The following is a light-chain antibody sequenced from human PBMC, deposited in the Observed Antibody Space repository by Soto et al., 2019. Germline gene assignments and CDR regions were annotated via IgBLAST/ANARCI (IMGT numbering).Light chain of an antibody. CDR2: GAS. V-gene: IGKV3-15*01. Sequence: EIVMTQSPATLSVSPGERATLSCRASQSVSSNLAWYQQKPGQAPRLLIYGASTRATGIPARFSGSGSGTEFTLTMSCLQSEDFAVYYCHQYNNWPLTFGQGTKVEIK. CDR3: HQYNNWPLT. CDR1: QSVSSN. J-gene: IGKJ1*01.